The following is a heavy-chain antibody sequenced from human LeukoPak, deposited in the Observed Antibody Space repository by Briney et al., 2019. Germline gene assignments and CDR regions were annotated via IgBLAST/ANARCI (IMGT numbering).Heavy chain of an antibody. CDR1: GGSISSYY. CDR3: ARDLPSHCSGGSCSRDY. D-gene: IGHD2-15*01. V-gene: IGHV4-39*07. CDR2: IYYSGST. J-gene: IGHJ4*02. Sequence: PSETLSLTCTVSGGSISSYYWSWIRQPPGKGLEWIGSIYYSGSTYYNPSLESRVTISVDTSKNQFSLKLSSVTAADTAVYYCARDLPSHCSGGSCSRDYWGQGTLVTVSS.